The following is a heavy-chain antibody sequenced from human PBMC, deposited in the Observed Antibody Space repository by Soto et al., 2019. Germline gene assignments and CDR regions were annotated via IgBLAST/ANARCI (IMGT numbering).Heavy chain of an antibody. CDR1: GGTFSSYA. CDR2: IIPIFGTA. D-gene: IGHD6-13*01. Sequence: QVQLVQSGAEVKKPGSSVKVSCKASGGTFSSYAISWVRQAPGQGLEWMGGIIPIFGTANYAQKFQGRVTITADESTSTDYMELSSLRSEDTAVYYCARPRIAAAGYYYYYGMDVWGQGTTVTVSS. CDR3: ARPRIAAAGYYYYYGMDV. J-gene: IGHJ6*02. V-gene: IGHV1-69*01.